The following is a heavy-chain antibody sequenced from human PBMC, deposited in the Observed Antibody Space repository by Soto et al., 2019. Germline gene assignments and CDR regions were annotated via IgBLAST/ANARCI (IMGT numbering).Heavy chain of an antibody. J-gene: IGHJ5*02. V-gene: IGHV3-23*01. D-gene: IGHD2-15*01. CDR2: ISATDVAT. Sequence: EVQLLESGGGLVQPGGSLRLSCAASGFSFSSYAMGWVRQAPGKGLEWVSIISATDVATYYADSVKGHFIIARDDSRRTLFLQMNSLRAEDRAVYHCVKDVYIGSSGQFDLWGQGTLVTVSS. CDR3: VKDVYIGSSGQFDL. CDR1: GFSFSSYA.